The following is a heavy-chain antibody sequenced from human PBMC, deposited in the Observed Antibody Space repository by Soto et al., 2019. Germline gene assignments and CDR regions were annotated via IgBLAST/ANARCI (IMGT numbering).Heavy chain of an antibody. CDR3: QRPHNNYAAD. J-gene: IGHJ4*02. D-gene: IGHD4-4*01. V-gene: IGHV5-51*01. CDR2: IYPSDSDT. Sequence: GESLKISCKGSGYNFSGYWIAWVRQMPGKGLELMGIIYPSDSDTRYRPSFQGQVTISVDKSISTAYLQWSSLKASETAMYYCQRPHNNYAADWGQGTLVTVSS. CDR1: GYNFSGYW.